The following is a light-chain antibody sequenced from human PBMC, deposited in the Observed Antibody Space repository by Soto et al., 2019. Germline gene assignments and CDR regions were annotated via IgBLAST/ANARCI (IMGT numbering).Light chain of an antibody. J-gene: IGKJ4*01. CDR2: KAS. CDR3: QQHSTYPVT. V-gene: IGKV1-5*03. Sequence: DIQLTQSPSTLSASVGDRVTITCRASQSISTSLAWYQQKPGKAPKLLIYKASSLESGVPSRFSGSGSGAEFTLTISSLQPDDLASYYCQQHSTYPVTFGGGTKVEIK. CDR1: QSISTS.